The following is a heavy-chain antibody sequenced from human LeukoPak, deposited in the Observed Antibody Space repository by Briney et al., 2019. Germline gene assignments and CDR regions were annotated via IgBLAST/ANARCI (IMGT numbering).Heavy chain of an antibody. CDR3: AREIYYYDSSGYYYSDY. D-gene: IGHD3-22*01. Sequence: GGSLRLSCAASGFTVSSNYMSWVRQAPGKGLEWVSVIYSGGSTYYADSVKGRFTISRDNSKNTLYLQMNSLRAEDTAVYYCAREIYYYDSSGYYYSDYWGQGTLVTVSS. J-gene: IGHJ4*02. CDR1: GFTVSSNY. CDR2: IYSGGST. V-gene: IGHV3-66*02.